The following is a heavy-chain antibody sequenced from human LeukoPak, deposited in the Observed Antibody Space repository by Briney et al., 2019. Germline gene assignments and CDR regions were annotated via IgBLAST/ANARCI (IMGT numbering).Heavy chain of an antibody. CDR3: AKDRGMVRDFDY. J-gene: IGHJ4*02. CDR1: GFTFSSYA. V-gene: IGHV3-23*01. CDR2: ISGSGDST. Sequence: HAGGSLRLSCAASGFTFSSYAMSWVRQAPGKGLEWVSAISGSGDSTYYADSVKGRFTISRDNSKNTLYLQMNSLRAEDTAVYYCAKDRGMVRDFDYWGQGTLVTVSS. D-gene: IGHD3-10*01.